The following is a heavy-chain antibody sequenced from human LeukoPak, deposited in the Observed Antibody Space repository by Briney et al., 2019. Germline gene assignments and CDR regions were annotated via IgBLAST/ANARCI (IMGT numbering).Heavy chain of an antibody. D-gene: IGHD1-26*01. CDR2: ISGSGVTT. CDR1: GFTFSSYA. V-gene: IGHV3-23*01. Sequence: GGSLRLSCAASGFTFSSYAMSWVRQAPGKGLEWVSAISGSGVTTYHADSVKGRFTISRDNSKNTLYLQMNSLRAEDTAVYYCARSRIVGATRHFDYWGQGTLVTVSS. J-gene: IGHJ4*02. CDR3: ARSRIVGATRHFDY.